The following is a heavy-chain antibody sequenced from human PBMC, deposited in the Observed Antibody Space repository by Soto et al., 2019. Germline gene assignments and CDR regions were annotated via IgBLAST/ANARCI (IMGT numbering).Heavy chain of an antibody. CDR1: GFTFSNYA. CDR3: AKVPVGATGRFDY. CDR2: ISGSGGST. J-gene: IGHJ4*02. Sequence: GGSLRLSCAGSGFTFSNYAMSWVRQAPGKGLAWVSAISGSGGSTYYADSVKGRFTISRDNSKNTLYLQMNSLRAEDTALYYCAKVPVGATGRFDYWGQGTLVAVSS. D-gene: IGHD1-26*01. V-gene: IGHV3-23*01.